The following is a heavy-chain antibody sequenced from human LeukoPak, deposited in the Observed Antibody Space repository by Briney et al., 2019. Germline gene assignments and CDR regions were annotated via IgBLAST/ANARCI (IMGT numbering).Heavy chain of an antibody. V-gene: IGHV4-38-2*02. J-gene: IGHJ4*02. CDR1: GYSISIGYF. CDR2: IYPSGST. Sequence: SETLSLTCSVSGYSISIGYFWGWIRQPPGRGLEWIVNIYPSGSTSYNPSLKSRVTISMDTSKNQFSLKLSSVTAADTAVYYCARVRYFDTTGYYYDFDYWGQGTLVTVSS. D-gene: IGHD3-22*01. CDR3: ARVRYFDTTGYYYDFDY.